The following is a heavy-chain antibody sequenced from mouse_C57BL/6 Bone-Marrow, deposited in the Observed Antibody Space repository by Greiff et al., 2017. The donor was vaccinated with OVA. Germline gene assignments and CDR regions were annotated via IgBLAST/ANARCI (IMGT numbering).Heavy chain of an antibody. CDR2: IWWDDDK. V-gene: IGHV8-8*01. CDR1: GFSLSTFGMG. CDR3: ARIYYGSRTGYFDV. D-gene: IGHD1-1*01. J-gene: IGHJ1*03. Sequence: QVTLKESGPGILQPSQTLSLTCSFSGFSLSTFGMGVGWIRQPSGKGLEWLAHIWWDDDKYYNPALKSRLTISKDTSKNQVFRKIANVDTADTATYYCARIYYGSRTGYFDVWGTGTTVTVSS.